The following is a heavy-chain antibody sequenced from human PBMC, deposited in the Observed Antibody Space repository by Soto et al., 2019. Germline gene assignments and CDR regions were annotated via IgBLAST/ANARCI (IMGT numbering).Heavy chain of an antibody. CDR3: ARVGLNFDWLPNLDY. CDR1: GFTFSSYS. J-gene: IGHJ4*02. D-gene: IGHD3-9*01. V-gene: IGHV3-21*01. Sequence: EVQLVESGGGLVKPGGSLRLSCAASGFTFSSYSMNWVRQAPGKGLEWVSSISSSSSYIYYADSVKGRFTISRDNAKNSLYLQMNSLRAEDTAVYYCARVGLNFDWLPNLDYWGQGTLVTVSS. CDR2: ISSSSSYI.